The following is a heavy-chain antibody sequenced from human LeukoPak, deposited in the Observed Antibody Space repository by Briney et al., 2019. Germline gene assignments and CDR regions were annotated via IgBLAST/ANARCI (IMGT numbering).Heavy chain of an antibody. D-gene: IGHD1-14*01. CDR3: AKDLWSPETDY. V-gene: IGHV3-30*18. CDR2: ISYDGSNK. CDR1: GFTFSSYG. J-gene: IGHJ4*02. Sequence: GGSLRLSCAASGFTFSSYGMHWVRQAPGKGLEWVAVISYDGSNKYYADSVKGRFTISRDNSKNTLYLQMNSLRAEDTAVYYCAKDLWSPETDYWGQGTLVTVSS.